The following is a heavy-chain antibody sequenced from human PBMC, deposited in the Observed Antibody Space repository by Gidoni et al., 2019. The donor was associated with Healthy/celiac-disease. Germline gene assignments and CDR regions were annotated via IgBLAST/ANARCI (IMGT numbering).Heavy chain of an antibody. Sequence: QLQLQESGSGLVKPSQTLSLTCAVSGGPISSGGYSWSWIRQPPGKGLEWIGYIYHSGSTYYNPSLKSRVTISVDRSKNQFSLKLSSVTAADTAVYYCARWGYYYGSGSSNEYFQHWGQGTLVTVSS. J-gene: IGHJ1*01. CDR3: ARWGYYYGSGSSNEYFQH. CDR2: IYHSGST. V-gene: IGHV4-30-2*01. CDR1: GGPISSGGYS. D-gene: IGHD3-10*01.